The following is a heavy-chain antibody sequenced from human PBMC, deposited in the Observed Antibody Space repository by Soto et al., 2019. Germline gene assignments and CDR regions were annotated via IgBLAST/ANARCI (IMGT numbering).Heavy chain of an antibody. Sequence: SVKVSCKASGGTFSSYTISWVRQAPGQGLEWMGRIIPIPGIANYAQKFQGRVTITSDKSTRTAYMELRSLRSDDTAVYYCARGTTVETGSYWGQGTLVTVSS. CDR2: IIPIPGIA. V-gene: IGHV1-69*02. D-gene: IGHD4-17*01. CDR3: ARGTTVETGSY. CDR1: GGTFSSYT. J-gene: IGHJ4*02.